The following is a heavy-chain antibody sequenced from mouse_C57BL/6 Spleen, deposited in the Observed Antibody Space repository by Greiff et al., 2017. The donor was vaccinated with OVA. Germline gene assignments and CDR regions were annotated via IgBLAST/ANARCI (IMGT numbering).Heavy chain of an antibody. Sequence: QVQLKQPGAELVKPGASVKMSCKASGYTFTSYWITWVKQRPGQGLEWIGDIYPGSGSPNYNEKFKSKATLTVDTSSRTAYMQLSSLTSEDSAVYYCAMNYGSSYAAWFAYWGQGTLVTVSA. J-gene: IGHJ3*01. CDR1: GYTFTSYW. CDR2: IYPGSGSP. V-gene: IGHV1-55*01. D-gene: IGHD1-1*01. CDR3: AMNYGSSYAAWFAY.